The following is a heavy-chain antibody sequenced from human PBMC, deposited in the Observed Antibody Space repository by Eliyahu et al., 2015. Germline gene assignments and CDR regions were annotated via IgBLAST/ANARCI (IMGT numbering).Heavy chain of an antibody. CDR3: ARGAGGMTFFDY. CDR2: INNDGSGT. CDR1: GFTFSSSW. Sequence: EVQLVESGGGLIQPGGSLXLSCVXSGFTFSSSWMHWVRQGPGKGLVWVSRINNDGSGTSYADSVKGRFTISRDNAKNTLYLQMNSLRAEDTAVYYCARGAGGMTFFDYWGQGTLVTVSS. J-gene: IGHJ4*02. V-gene: IGHV3-74*01. D-gene: IGHD2-15*01.